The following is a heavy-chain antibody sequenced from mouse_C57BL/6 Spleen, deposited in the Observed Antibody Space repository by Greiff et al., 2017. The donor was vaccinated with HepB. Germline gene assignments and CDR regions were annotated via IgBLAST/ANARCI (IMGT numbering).Heavy chain of an antibody. CDR1: GYTFTDYY. J-gene: IGHJ2*01. V-gene: IGHV1-76*01. Sequence: VQLQQSGAELVRPGASVKLSCKASGYTFTDYYINWVKQRPGQGLEWIARIYPGSGNTYYNEKFKGKATLTAEKSSSTAYMQLSSLTSEDSAVYFCARRYYYDYDEAGGFDYWGQGTTLTVSS. CDR3: ARRYYYDYDEAGGFDY. CDR2: IYPGSGNT. D-gene: IGHD2-4*01.